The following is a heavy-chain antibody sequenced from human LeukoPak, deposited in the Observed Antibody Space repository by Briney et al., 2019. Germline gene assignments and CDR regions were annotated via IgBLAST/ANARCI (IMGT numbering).Heavy chain of an antibody. Sequence: GGSLRLSCAASGFTFRNYWMHWVRQAPGKGLVWVSRINSDGSSTSYADSVKGRFTISRDNAKNTLYLQMNSLRAEDAAMYYCTRGDHGAYGYDAFDIWGQGTMVTVSS. CDR3: TRGDHGAYGYDAFDI. J-gene: IGHJ3*02. D-gene: IGHD4-17*01. CDR2: INSDGSST. V-gene: IGHV3-74*01. CDR1: GFTFRNYW.